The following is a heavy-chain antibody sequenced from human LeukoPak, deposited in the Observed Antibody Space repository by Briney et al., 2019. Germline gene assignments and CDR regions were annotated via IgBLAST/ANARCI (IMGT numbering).Heavy chain of an antibody. CDR2: INPNSGGT. J-gene: IGHJ5*02. Sequence: ASVKVSCKASGYTFTGYYMHWVRQAPGQGLEWMGWINPNSGGTNYAQKFQGRVTMTRDTSISTAYMELSRLRSDDTAVYYCARSLPALRFLEWLTWFDPWGQGTLVTVSS. CDR1: GYTFTGYY. V-gene: IGHV1-2*02. CDR3: ARSLPALRFLEWLTWFDP. D-gene: IGHD3-3*01.